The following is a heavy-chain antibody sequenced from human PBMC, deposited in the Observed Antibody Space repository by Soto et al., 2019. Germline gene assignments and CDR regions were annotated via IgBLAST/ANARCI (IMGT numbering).Heavy chain of an antibody. D-gene: IGHD3-10*01. CDR3: TRGPRPSSVGTGAF. Sequence: LRLSCTASGFTFSMYWMHWVRQVPGKGPEWVSRISDDGSRADYADSVKGRFTISRDNPKNTLYLEMHVLRADDTAVYYCTRGPRPSSVGTGAFWGQGTPVTVSS. CDR2: ISDDGSRA. J-gene: IGHJ4*02. V-gene: IGHV3-74*01. CDR1: GFTFSMYW.